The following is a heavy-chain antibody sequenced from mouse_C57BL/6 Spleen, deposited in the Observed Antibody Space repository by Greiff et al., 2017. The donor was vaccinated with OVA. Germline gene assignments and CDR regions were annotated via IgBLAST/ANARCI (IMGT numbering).Heavy chain of an antibody. CDR3: ARYRYLDV. V-gene: IGHV1-55*01. CDR1: GYTFTSYW. Sequence: QVQLKQPGAELVKPGASVKMSCTASGYTFTSYWITWVQQGPGQGLEWIGDIYPGSGSTNYNDKFKGKATLTVDTSSSTAYVQLSGLTSGDSAVYYCARYRYLDVWGTGTTVTVSS. J-gene: IGHJ1*03. CDR2: IYPGSGST.